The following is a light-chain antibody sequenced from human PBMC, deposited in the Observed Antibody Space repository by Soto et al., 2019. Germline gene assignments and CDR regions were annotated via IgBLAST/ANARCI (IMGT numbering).Light chain of an antibody. CDR1: SSNIGSNY. V-gene: IGLV1-47*01. Sequence: QPVLPQPPSTSGTPGQRVTISCSGSSSNIGSNYVYWYQQLPGTAPKLLIYRNNQRPSGVPDRFSGSKSGTSASLAISGLRSEDEADYYCAAWDDSLSGGVVFGGGTKLTVL. CDR3: AAWDDSLSGGVV. CDR2: RNN. J-gene: IGLJ2*01.